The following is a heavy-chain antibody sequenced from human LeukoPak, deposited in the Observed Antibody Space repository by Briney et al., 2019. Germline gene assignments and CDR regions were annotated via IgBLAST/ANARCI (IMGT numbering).Heavy chain of an antibody. Sequence: SETLSLTCTVSGGSISSGDYYWSWIRQPPGKGLGWIGYIYYSGSTYYNPSLKSRVTISVDTSKNQFSLKLSSVTAADTAVYYCARAGYSYGYGMDYWGQGTLVTVSS. CDR1: GGSISSGDYY. J-gene: IGHJ4*02. CDR2: IYYSGST. CDR3: ARAGYSYGYGMDY. D-gene: IGHD5-18*01. V-gene: IGHV4-30-4*01.